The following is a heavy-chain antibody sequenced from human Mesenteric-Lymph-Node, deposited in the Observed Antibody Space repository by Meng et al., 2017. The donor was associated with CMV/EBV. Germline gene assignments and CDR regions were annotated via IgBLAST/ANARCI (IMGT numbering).Heavy chain of an antibody. D-gene: IGHD6-13*01. CDR3: VRVAAGTASFDY. V-gene: IGHV3-30-3*01. CDR2: ISYDGSNK. Sequence: GGSLRLSCAASGFTFSSYAMHWVRQAPGKGLEWVAVISYDGSNKYYADSVKGRFTISRDNSKNTLYLQMNSLRAEDTAVYYCVRVAAGTASFDYWGQGTLVTVSS. J-gene: IGHJ4*02. CDR1: GFTFSSYA.